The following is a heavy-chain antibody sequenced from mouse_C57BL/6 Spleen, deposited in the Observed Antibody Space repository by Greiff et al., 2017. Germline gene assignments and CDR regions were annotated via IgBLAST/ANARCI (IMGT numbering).Heavy chain of an antibody. CDR1: GYTFTSYW. Sequence: VQLQQPGAELVKPGASVKLSCKASGYTFTSYWMRWVKQRPGQGLEWIGMIHPNSGSTNYNEKFKSKATLTVDKSSSTAYMQLSSLTSEDSAVYYCARGLYDYDGGDYAMDYWGQGTSVTVSS. CDR3: ARGLYDYDGGDYAMDY. CDR2: IHPNSGST. V-gene: IGHV1-64*01. J-gene: IGHJ4*01. D-gene: IGHD2-4*01.